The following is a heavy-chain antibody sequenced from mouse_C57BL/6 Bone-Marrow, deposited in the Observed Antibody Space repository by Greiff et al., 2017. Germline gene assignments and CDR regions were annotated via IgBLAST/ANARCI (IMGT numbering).Heavy chain of an antibody. V-gene: IGHV14-4*01. J-gene: IGHJ2*01. CDR1: GFNIKDDY. CDR2: IDPEIGDT. Sequence: VQLQQSGAELVRPGASVKLSCTASGFNIKDDYIHWVKQRPEQGLEWIGWIDPEIGDTEYASKFQGKATITSDTSSNTAYLQLSSLTSEDTAVFYCSSLEDNCFNFGGRGTPLTVAS. CDR3: SSLEDNCFNF.